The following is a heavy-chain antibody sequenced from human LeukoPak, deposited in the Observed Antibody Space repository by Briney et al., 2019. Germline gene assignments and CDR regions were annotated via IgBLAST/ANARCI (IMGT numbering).Heavy chain of an antibody. Sequence: ASVKVSCKASGYTFTSYGISWVRQAPGQGLEWMGWISAYNGNTNYAQKLQDRVTMTTDTSTSTAYMELRSLRSDDTAVYYCARGGILEMATIDFDYWGQGTLVTVSS. D-gene: IGHD5-24*01. CDR3: ARGGILEMATIDFDY. CDR1: GYTFTSYG. V-gene: IGHV1-18*01. CDR2: ISAYNGNT. J-gene: IGHJ4*02.